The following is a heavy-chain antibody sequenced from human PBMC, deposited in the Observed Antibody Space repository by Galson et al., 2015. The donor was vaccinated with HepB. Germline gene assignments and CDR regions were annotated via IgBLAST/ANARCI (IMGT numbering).Heavy chain of an antibody. Sequence: SLRLSCAASGFTFSSYSTSWVRQAPGKGLKWVSYISSSSSTIYYADSVKGRFTISRDNAKNSLYLQMNSLRDEDTAVYYCATTLYQLLSNVRAFDIWGHGTMVTVSS. CDR2: ISSSSSTI. D-gene: IGHD2-2*01. CDR1: GFTFSSYS. CDR3: ATTLYQLLSNVRAFDI. V-gene: IGHV3-48*02. J-gene: IGHJ3*02.